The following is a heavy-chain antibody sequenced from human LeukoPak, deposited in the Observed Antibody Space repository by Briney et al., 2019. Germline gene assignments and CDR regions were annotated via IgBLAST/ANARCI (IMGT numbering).Heavy chain of an antibody. V-gene: IGHV4-30-2*01. CDR1: GGSISSGGYS. D-gene: IGHD4-17*01. CDR2: IYHSGST. CDR3: ARERTDYGDYFDY. J-gene: IGHJ4*02. Sequence: PSETLSLTCAVSGGSISSGGYSWSWIRQPPGKGLEWIGYIYHSGSTYYNPSLKSRVTISVDRSKNQFSLKLSSVTAADTAVYYCARERTDYGDYFDYWGQGTLVTVSP.